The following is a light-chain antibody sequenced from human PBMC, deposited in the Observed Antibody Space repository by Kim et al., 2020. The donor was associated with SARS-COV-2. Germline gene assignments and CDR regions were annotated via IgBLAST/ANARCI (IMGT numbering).Light chain of an antibody. CDR3: QSYDSSLSDSV. Sequence: SCTWSSTTIGAVVGVHWYKQLPGTAHKRLFEDNSNRPSGFPDRFSGSKSGTSASLAITGLQAEDEADYYCQSYDSSLSDSVFGGGTQLTVL. CDR1: STTIGAVVG. V-gene: IGLV1-40*01. J-gene: IGLJ2*01. CDR2: DNS.